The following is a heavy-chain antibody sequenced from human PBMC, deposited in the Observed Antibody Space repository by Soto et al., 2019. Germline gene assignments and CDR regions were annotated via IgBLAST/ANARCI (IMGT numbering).Heavy chain of an antibody. D-gene: IGHD4-17*01. V-gene: IGHV3-33*01. CDR2: IWYDGSNK. CDR3: ARRASDYRSQNWFDP. CDR1: GFTFSSYG. Sequence: GGSLRLSCAASGFTFSSYGMHWVRQAPGKGLEWVAVIWYDGSNKNYADSLKGRLTISRDNSKKTPDLQMNSLRAEDTAVYYCARRASDYRSQNWFDPWGQGTLVTVSS. J-gene: IGHJ5*02.